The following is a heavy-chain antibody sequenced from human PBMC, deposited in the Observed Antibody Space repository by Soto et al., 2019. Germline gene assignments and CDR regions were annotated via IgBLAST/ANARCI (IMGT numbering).Heavy chain of an antibody. CDR2: IAYDGRNT. V-gene: IGHV3-30*04. D-gene: IGHD4-17*01. CDR3: AREADKGDYGVFDS. J-gene: IGHJ4*02. CDR1: GFTFSSFA. Sequence: QVQLVESGGGVVQPGRSLRLSCEASGFTFSSFAMHWVRQAPGKGLEWVAIIAYDGRNTDYADSVKGRFTISRDNSKNALFLEVNSPTIDDTAMYYCAREADKGDYGVFDSWGLGTLVTVSS.